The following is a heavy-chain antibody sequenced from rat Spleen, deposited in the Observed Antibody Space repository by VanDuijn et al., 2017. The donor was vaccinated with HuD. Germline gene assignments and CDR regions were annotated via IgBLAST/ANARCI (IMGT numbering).Heavy chain of an antibody. CDR3: TTGVYGGYPPYVMDA. V-gene: IGHV5-27*01. D-gene: IGHD1-11*01. CDR1: GFTFSDYY. Sequence: EVQLVESGGGLVQPGRSLKLSCAASGFTFSDYYMAWVRQAPTKGLEWVAYISTVAGSSYYRDSVKGRFTVYRDNAKTTLYLQMDSLRSEDTATYYCTTGVYGGYPPYVMDAWGQGASVTVSS. J-gene: IGHJ4*01. CDR2: ISTVAGSS.